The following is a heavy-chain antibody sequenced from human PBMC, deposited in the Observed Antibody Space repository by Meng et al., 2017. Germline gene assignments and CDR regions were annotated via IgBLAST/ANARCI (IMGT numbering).Heavy chain of an antibody. CDR2: ISWDGGST. Sequence: GESLKISCAASGFTFDDYAMHWVRQAPGKGLEWVSLISWDGGSTYYADSVKGRFTISRDNSKNSLYLQMNSLRAEDTALYYCAKDIRSSGYYYFDYWGQGKLVNGSS. D-gene: IGHD3-22*01. V-gene: IGHV3-43D*03. CDR1: GFTFDDYA. CDR3: AKDIRSSGYYYFDY. J-gene: IGHJ4*02.